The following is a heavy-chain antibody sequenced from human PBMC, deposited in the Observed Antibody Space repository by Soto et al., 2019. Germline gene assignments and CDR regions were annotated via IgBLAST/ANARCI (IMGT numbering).Heavy chain of an antibody. CDR3: ARSLWRDDYNWGYFDL. D-gene: IGHD4-4*01. Sequence: QVQLVESGGGVVQPGRSLRLSCAASGFTFSSYAMHWVRQAPGKGLEWVAVISYDGSNKYYADSVKSRFTISRDISKNTLYLQMNRLRTEDTAVYYCARSLWRDDYNWGYFDLWGRGTLVTVSS. J-gene: IGHJ2*01. V-gene: IGHV3-30-3*01. CDR1: GFTFSSYA. CDR2: ISYDGSNK.